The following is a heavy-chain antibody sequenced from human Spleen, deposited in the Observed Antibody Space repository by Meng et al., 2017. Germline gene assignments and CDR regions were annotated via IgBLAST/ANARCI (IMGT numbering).Heavy chain of an antibody. CDR1: GYTFIGHY. D-gene: IGHD1-26*01. CDR3: ARVEVGITSGDY. Sequence: QVQLVQSGAEVKKPGASVKVSCKASGYTFIGHYIHWVRQAPGQGLEWVGRSNPNTGGTNYAQTLQGRVTMTTDTSTSTAYMELRSLRSDDTAVYYCARVEVGITSGDYWGQGTLVTVSS. V-gene: IGHV1-2*06. CDR2: SNPNTGGT. J-gene: IGHJ4*02.